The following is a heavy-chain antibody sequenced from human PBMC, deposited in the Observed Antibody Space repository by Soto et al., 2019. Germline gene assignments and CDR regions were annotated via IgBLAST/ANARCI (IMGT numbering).Heavy chain of an antibody. V-gene: IGHV3-23*01. Sequence: LRLSCAASGFTFSSYAMSWFRQAPGKGLEWVSAISGSGASTYYADSVKGRFTISRDNSKNTLYLQMNSLRAEDTAVYYCAHFDWFIDYWGQGTLVTVSS. CDR2: ISGSGAST. J-gene: IGHJ4*02. CDR1: GFTFSSYA. CDR3: AHFDWFIDY. D-gene: IGHD3-9*01.